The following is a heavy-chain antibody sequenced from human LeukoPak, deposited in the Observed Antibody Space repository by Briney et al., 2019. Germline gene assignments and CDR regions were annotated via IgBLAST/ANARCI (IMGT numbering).Heavy chain of an antibody. Sequence: GGSLRLSCAASGFTLSSYGMNWVRQAPGKGLEWVSYISSRSTTIYYADSVKGRFTISRDNAKNSLYLQMNSLRAEDTAVYYCAREPYSYGFGYWGQGTLVTVSS. J-gene: IGHJ4*02. CDR1: GFTLSSYG. D-gene: IGHD5-18*01. V-gene: IGHV3-48*01. CDR3: AREPYSYGFGY. CDR2: ISSRSTTI.